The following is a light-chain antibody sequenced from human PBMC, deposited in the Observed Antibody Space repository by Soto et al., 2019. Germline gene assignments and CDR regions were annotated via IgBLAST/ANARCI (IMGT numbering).Light chain of an antibody. Sequence: QSVLTQSPSASGTPGQRVTISCSGSSSNIGSNTVNWYQQLPGTAPKLLIYSSNQRPSGVPDRFSGSKSGTSASLAISGLQSEDEADYYCAAWDDSLNGPVFGTGTKLTVL. CDR1: SSNIGSNT. V-gene: IGLV1-44*01. CDR2: SSN. J-gene: IGLJ1*01. CDR3: AAWDDSLNGPV.